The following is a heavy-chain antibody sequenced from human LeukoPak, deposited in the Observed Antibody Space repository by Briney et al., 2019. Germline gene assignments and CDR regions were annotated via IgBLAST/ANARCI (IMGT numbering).Heavy chain of an antibody. CDR3: ARDKGYYYDSSGYYQNWFDP. V-gene: IGHV3-33*01. Sequence: PGGSLRLSCAASGVTFSSYGMHWVRQAPGKGLEWVAVIWYDGSNKYYADSVKGRFTISRDNSKNTLYLQMNSLRAEDTAVYYCARDKGYYYDSSGYYQNWFDPWGQGTLVTVSS. J-gene: IGHJ5*02. CDR2: IWYDGSNK. CDR1: GVTFSSYG. D-gene: IGHD3-22*01.